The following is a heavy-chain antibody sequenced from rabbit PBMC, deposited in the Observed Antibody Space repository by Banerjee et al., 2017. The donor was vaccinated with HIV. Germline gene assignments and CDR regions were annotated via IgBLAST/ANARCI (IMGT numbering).Heavy chain of an antibody. CDR1: GSDISSYA. CDR2: INTSSGIT. J-gene: IGHJ4*01. V-gene: IGHV1S40*01. Sequence: QSLEESGGDLVKPGASLTLTCTASGSDISSYAISWVRQAPGKGLEWIACINTSSGITYYATWAKGRFTISKTSSTTVTLQMTSLTAADTATYFCARGGGGSYYAYFNLWGPGTLVTVS. D-gene: IGHD8-1*01. CDR3: ARGGGGSYYAYFNL.